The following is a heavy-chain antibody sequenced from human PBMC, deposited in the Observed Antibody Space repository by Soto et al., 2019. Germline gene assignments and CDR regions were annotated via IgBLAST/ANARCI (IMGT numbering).Heavy chain of an antibody. Sequence: SVKVSCKESGYTFTSYWMHWVAQAPGQRLEWVGIINPSGGSTSSAQKFQGRVTMTRDTSTSTVYMELSSLRSEDTAVYYCARGSVRITIFGVVISLGGMDVWG. CDR3: ARGSVRITIFGVVISLGGMDV. V-gene: IGHV1-46*01. J-gene: IGHJ6*02. CDR2: INPSGGST. D-gene: IGHD3-3*01. CDR1: GYTFTSYW.